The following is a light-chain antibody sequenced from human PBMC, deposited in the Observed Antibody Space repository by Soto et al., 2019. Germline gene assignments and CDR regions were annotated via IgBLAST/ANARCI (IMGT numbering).Light chain of an antibody. V-gene: IGKV1-5*03. CDR1: QSISGW. CDR3: QQYSSYPYT. J-gene: IGKJ2*01. CDR2: KAS. Sequence: DIQMTQSPSTLSASVGDRVTITCRASQSISGWLAWYQQKAGKAPKLLLYKASTLQSAVPSRFIGSGSGTEFTLTISSLQPDDSATYYCQQYSSYPYTFGHGTKLEIK.